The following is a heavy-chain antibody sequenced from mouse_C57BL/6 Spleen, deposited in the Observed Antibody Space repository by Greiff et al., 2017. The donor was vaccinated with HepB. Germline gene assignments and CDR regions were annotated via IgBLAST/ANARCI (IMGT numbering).Heavy chain of an antibody. CDR3: AIDSSGYYFDY. J-gene: IGHJ2*01. CDR2: IYPSDSET. CDR1: GYTFTSYW. Sequence: QVQLKQPGAGLVRPGSSVKLSCKASGYTFTSYWMDWVKQRPGQGLEWIGNIYPSDSETHYNQKFKDKATLTVDKSSSTAYMQLSSLTSEDSAVYYCAIDSSGYYFDYWGQGTTLTVSS. D-gene: IGHD3-2*02. V-gene: IGHV1-61*01.